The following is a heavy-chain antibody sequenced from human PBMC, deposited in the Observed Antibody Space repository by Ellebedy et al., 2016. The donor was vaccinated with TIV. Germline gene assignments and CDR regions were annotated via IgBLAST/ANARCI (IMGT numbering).Heavy chain of an antibody. CDR3: ARARSGFDS. CDR1: GFRFSSYW. CDR2: IKPDANEI. V-gene: IGHV3-7*04. Sequence: GESLKISXVGSGFRFSSYWLSWVRQAPGKGLEWVANIKPDANEIYYVDSVKGRFTISRDNAKNTLYLQMNSLRAEDTAIYYCARARSGFDSWGQGTLVTVSP. D-gene: IGHD1-14*01. J-gene: IGHJ5*01.